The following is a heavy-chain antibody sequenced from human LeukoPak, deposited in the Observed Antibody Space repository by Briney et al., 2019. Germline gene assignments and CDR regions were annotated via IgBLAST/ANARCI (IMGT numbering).Heavy chain of an antibody. CDR3: AKASPHYYGSGSYYLNPFDP. CDR2: IYSGGST. J-gene: IGHJ5*02. V-gene: IGHV3-53*01. Sequence: GGFLRLSCAASGFTVSSNYMSWVRQAPGKGLEWVSVIYSGGSTYYADSVKGRFTISRDNSKNTLYLQMNSLRAEDTAVYYCAKASPHYYGSGSYYLNPFDPWGQGTLVTVSS. D-gene: IGHD3-10*01. CDR1: GFTVSSNY.